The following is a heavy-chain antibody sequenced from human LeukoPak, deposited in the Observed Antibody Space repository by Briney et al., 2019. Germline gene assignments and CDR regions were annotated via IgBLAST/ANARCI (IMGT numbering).Heavy chain of an antibody. D-gene: IGHD2-21*01. Sequence: SETLSLTCNISGGSVSDGRYYWTWIRQQPGKGLEGLGFMYYSGSAKYNLSLKIRLTISMTTTENRLSLRLTSVTATDTSTCYCAAPYCGTISCLYVFKVWRQGPRVTVPS. CDR2: MYYSGSA. V-gene: IGHV4-61*01. CDR3: AAPYCGTISCLYVFKV. J-gene: IGHJ3*01. CDR1: GGSVSDGRYY.